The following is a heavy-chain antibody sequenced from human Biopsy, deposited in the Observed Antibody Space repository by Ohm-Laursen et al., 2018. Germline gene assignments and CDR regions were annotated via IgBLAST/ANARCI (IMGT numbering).Heavy chain of an antibody. Sequence: GASVKVSCKASGYTFTGQYLHWVRQVPGQGLEWMGWINPHSADTNYAQKFQGRITMTRDTSTSTAYMEVSSLRSEDTAVYYCARDRIGGRGDPPDHWGQGTLVTVSS. CDR1: GYTFTGQY. CDR2: INPHSADT. J-gene: IGHJ4*02. V-gene: IGHV1-2*02. CDR3: ARDRIGGRGDPPDH. D-gene: IGHD3-10*01.